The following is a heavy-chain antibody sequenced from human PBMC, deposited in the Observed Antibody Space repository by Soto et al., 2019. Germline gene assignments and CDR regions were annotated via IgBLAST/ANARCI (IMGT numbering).Heavy chain of an antibody. Sequence: EEQLAESGGGLIQPGGSLRLSCAASGFFVSNNYMNWVRQAPGKGLEWVSVIYTDGRTAYADSVKGLFTISRDNSKNTLYLQMSSLRPEDTAVYYCARCVHGGNSSPAADCFDIWGRGTMVTVSS. V-gene: IGHV3-53*01. J-gene: IGHJ3*02. D-gene: IGHD2-21*02. CDR3: ARCVHGGNSSPAADCFDI. CDR1: GFFVSNNY. CDR2: IYTDGRT.